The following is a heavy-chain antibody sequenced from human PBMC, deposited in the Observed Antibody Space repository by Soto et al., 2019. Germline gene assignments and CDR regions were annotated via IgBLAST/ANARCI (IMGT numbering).Heavy chain of an antibody. D-gene: IGHD2-15*01. CDR2: IYYSGST. J-gene: IGHJ4*02. Sequence: QVQLQESGPGLVKPSQTLSLTCPVSGGSISSGGYYWSWIRQHPGKGLEWIGYIYYSGSTYYNPSLKSRATISGDTSKNQFSLKLSSVTAADTAVYYCARGRDGGFDYWGQGTLVTVSS. CDR3: ARGRDGGFDY. CDR1: GGSISSGGYY. V-gene: IGHV4-31*03.